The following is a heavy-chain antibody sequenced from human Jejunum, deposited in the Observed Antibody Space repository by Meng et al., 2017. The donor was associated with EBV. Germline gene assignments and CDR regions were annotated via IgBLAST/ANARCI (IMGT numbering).Heavy chain of an antibody. V-gene: IGHV4-39*07. D-gene: IGHD2-2*01. CDR1: GGSIRSSGYY. Sequence: QLQLQESGPGLVKPSETLSPTRTVYGGSIRSSGYYWGWIRQPPGKGLQWIGSIYDSGTTYYNPSLRSRVTISVDTSKNQFSLKLNSVTAADTAVYYCARAGYCSSTTCPRWFDPWGQGTLVTVSS. CDR3: ARAGYCSSTTCPRWFDP. J-gene: IGHJ5*02. CDR2: IYDSGTT.